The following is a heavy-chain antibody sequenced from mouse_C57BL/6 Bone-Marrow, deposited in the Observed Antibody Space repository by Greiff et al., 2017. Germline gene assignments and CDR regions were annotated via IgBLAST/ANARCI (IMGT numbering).Heavy chain of an antibody. J-gene: IGHJ2*01. V-gene: IGHV5-4*03. CDR3: ARSYGGDY. CDR2: ISDGGSYT. Sequence: EVKLMESGGGLVKPGGSLKLSCAASGFTFSSYAMSWVRQTPEKRLEWVATISDGGSYTYYPDNVKGRFTISRDNAKNNLYLQMSHLKSEDTAMYYCARSYGGDYWGQGTTLTVSS. D-gene: IGHD1-1*02. CDR1: GFTFSSYA.